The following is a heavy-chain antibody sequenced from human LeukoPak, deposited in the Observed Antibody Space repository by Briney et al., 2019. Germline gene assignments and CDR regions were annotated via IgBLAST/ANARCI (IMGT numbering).Heavy chain of an antibody. Sequence: GESLKISCKGSGYSFTSYWIGWVRQMPGKGLEWMGIIYPGDSDTRYNPSFQGQVTISADKSISTAYLQWSSLKASDTAMYYCARVAAYYYGSGSHFDYWGQGTLVTVSS. CDR3: ARVAAYYYGSGSHFDY. CDR2: IYPGDSDT. J-gene: IGHJ4*02. CDR1: GYSFTSYW. D-gene: IGHD3-10*01. V-gene: IGHV5-51*01.